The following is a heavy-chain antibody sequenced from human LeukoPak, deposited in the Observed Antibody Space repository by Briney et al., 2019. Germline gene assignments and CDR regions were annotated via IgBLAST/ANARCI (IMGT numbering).Heavy chain of an antibody. V-gene: IGHV1-2*02. CDR2: INPNSGGT. D-gene: IGHD3-3*02. CDR3: AGIRGNAPYYCDY. CDR1: GYSFTGYY. J-gene: IGHJ4*02. Sequence: ASMKVSCKASGYSFTGYYMHWVRQAPGQGLEWMGCINPNSGGTDYAQKFQGRVTMTRDTYISTPYMELSRLTADDTAVYYCAGIRGNAPYYCDYWGQGTLVAVSS.